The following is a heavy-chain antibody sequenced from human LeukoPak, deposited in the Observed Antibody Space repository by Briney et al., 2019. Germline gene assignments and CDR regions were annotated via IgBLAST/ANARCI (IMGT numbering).Heavy chain of an antibody. D-gene: IGHD2-15*01. Sequence: SETLSLTCAVYGGSFSGYYWSWIRQPPGKGQEWIGEINHSGSTNYNPSLKSRDTISVDTSKNQFSLKLSSVTAADTAVYYCARGRYCSGGSCYGHDYWGQGTLVTVSS. CDR3: ARGRYCSGGSCYGHDY. J-gene: IGHJ4*02. V-gene: IGHV4-34*01. CDR1: GGSFSGYY. CDR2: INHSGST.